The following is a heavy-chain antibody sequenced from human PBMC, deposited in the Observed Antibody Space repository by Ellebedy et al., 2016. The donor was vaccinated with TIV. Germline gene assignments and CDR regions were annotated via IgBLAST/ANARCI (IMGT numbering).Heavy chain of an antibody. Sequence: MPSETLSLTCTVSGGTISRSSYYWGWIRQPPGKGLEWIGSSYYSGSTYYNPSLKSRVTISVDTSKNQFSLKLRAVTAADTAVYYCARPAYCSGGSCYSNCDYWGQGTLVTVSS. CDR1: GGTISRSSYY. J-gene: IGHJ4*02. CDR2: SYYSGST. V-gene: IGHV4-39*01. D-gene: IGHD2-15*01. CDR3: ARPAYCSGGSCYSNCDY.